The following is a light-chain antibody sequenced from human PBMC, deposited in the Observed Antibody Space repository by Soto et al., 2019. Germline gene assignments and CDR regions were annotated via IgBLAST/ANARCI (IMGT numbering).Light chain of an antibody. Sequence: QSVLKQPPSGSGAPGPRRTISCTGSSSNIGAGYDVHWFQQLPGTAPKLLVECNSNRPSGVPDRFSGAKSGTSAFLAITGLHAGDEADYYCQSYDSRLSGFYVFGTGTKVTVL. CDR2: CNS. CDR3: QSYDSRLSGFYV. J-gene: IGLJ1*01. CDR1: SSNIGAGYD. V-gene: IGLV1-40*01.